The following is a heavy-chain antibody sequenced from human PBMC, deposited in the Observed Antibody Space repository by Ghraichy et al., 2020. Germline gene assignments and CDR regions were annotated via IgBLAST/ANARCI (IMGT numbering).Heavy chain of an antibody. CDR2: IYYSGST. CDR1: GGSISSYY. Sequence: SETLSLTCTVSGGSISSYYWSWIRQPPGKGLEWIGYIYYSGSTNYNPSLKSRVTISVDTSKNQFSLKLSSVTAADTAVYYCARDGGGRAFDIWGQGTMVTVSS. D-gene: IGHD2-15*01. J-gene: IGHJ3*02. V-gene: IGHV4-59*01. CDR3: ARDGGGRAFDI.